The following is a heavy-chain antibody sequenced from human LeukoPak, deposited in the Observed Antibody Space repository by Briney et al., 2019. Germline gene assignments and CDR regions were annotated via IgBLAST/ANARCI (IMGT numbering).Heavy chain of an antibody. Sequence: GGSLRLSCTASGFTFNTYTMHWVRQAPGEGLEWVAVLSSDGRSKNYADSVKGRFTISRDNSENTLYLQMNTLRADDTAVYYCAREKYCTSTDCLHGRFYFNSWGQGTLVTVSS. CDR2: LSSDGRSK. J-gene: IGHJ4*02. V-gene: IGHV3-30*04. CDR1: GFTFNTYT. D-gene: IGHD2-8*01. CDR3: AREKYCTSTDCLHGRFYFNS.